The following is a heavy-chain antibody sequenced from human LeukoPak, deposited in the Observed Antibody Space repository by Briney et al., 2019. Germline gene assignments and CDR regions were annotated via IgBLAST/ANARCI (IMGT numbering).Heavy chain of an antibody. D-gene: IGHD3-22*01. J-gene: IGHJ4*02. V-gene: IGHV4-31*03. CDR3: ARDHYYDTETYYFDY. Sequence: PSQTLSLTCTVPGGSISSGGYYWSWIRQHPGKGLEWIGFIYYSGSTYYNPSLKSRVTISLDTSKNQFSLKLSSVTAADTAVYYCARDHYYDTETYYFDYWGQGTLVTVSS. CDR1: GGSISSGGYY. CDR2: IYYSGST.